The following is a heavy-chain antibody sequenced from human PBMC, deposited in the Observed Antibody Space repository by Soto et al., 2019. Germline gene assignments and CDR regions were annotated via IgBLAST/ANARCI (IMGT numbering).Heavy chain of an antibody. V-gene: IGHV3-13*01. CDR2: IGTAGDT. Sequence: EVQLVESGGGLVQPGGSLRLSCAASGFTFSSYDMHWVRQATGNGLEWVSAIGTAGDTYYPGSVKGRFTISRENAKNSLYLQMNSLRAEDTAVYYCARGGYSGYDRIVDYWGQGTLVTVSS. D-gene: IGHD5-12*01. CDR3: ARGGYSGYDRIVDY. J-gene: IGHJ4*02. CDR1: GFTFSSYD.